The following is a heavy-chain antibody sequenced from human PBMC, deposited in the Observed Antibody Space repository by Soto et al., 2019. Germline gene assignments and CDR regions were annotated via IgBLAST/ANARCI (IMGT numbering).Heavy chain of an antibody. CDR2: ISDRGANT. CDR3: AKDRRSRGNYGYFDY. J-gene: IGHJ4*02. CDR1: GFIFSSCG. V-gene: IGHV3-23*01. Sequence: GGSLRLACAASGFIFSSCGMSWVRQAPGKGLEWVASISDRGANTYYADSVKGRFTISRDNSKNTLHLQMNSLRAEDTAVYFCAKDRRSRGNYGYFDYWGQGTLVTVSS. D-gene: IGHD1-7*01.